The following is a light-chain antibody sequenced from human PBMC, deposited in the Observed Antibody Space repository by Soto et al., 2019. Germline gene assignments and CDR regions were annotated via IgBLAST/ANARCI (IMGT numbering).Light chain of an antibody. CDR3: QQTYSSPIT. J-gene: IGKJ5*01. Sequence: DIQMIQSPSTLSASVGDRVTITCRASQSISSWLAWYQQKPGKAPKLLIYKASSLESGVPSRFSGSGSGTDFTLTISNLQPEDFAGYYCQQTYSSPITFGQGTRLEIK. CDR1: QSISSW. CDR2: KAS. V-gene: IGKV1-5*03.